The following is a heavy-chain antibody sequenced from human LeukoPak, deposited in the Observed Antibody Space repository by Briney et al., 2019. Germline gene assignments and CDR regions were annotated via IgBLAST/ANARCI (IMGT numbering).Heavy chain of an antibody. CDR2: ISRSGGST. Sequence: GGSLRLSCAASGFTFSTYAMSWVRQAPGKGLEWVSAISRSGGSTAYADSVKGRFTISRDNSKNTLYLQMNSLRVEDTAVYYCAKDLVAAGTWDSWGQGTLVTVSS. CDR3: AKDLVAAGTWDS. CDR1: GFTFSTYA. J-gene: IGHJ4*02. V-gene: IGHV3-23*01. D-gene: IGHD6-13*01.